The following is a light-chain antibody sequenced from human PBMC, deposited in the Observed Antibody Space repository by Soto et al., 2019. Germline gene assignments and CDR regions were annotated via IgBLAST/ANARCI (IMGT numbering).Light chain of an antibody. Sequence: IQMSQYPYSLFASVGDRVTITCLASQGIRSWLAWYQQKPGRAPKLLSFSISSLQCGVPSRFSGNGSGTDFTLTIISLQPEDFATYDCQRGNILPLTFGQGTLLDI. CDR1: QGIRSW. CDR2: SIS. V-gene: IGKV1-12*01. J-gene: IGKJ5*01. CDR3: QRGNILPLT.